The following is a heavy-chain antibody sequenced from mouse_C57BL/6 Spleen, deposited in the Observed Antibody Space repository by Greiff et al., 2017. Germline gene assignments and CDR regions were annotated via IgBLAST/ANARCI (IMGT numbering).Heavy chain of an antibody. CDR3: ARLGIYDGYYDY. CDR1: GYTFTSYW. J-gene: IGHJ2*01. Sequence: QVQLQQPGAELVKPGASVKMSCKASGYTFTSYWITWVKQRPGQGLEWIGDIYPGSGSTNYNEKFKSKATLTVDTSSSTAYMQISSLTSEDSAVYYCARLGIYDGYYDYWGQGTTLTVSS. CDR2: IYPGSGST. D-gene: IGHD2-3*01. V-gene: IGHV1-55*01.